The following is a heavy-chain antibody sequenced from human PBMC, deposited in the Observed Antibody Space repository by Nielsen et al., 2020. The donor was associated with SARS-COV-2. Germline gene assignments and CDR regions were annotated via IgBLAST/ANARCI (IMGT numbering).Heavy chain of an antibody. CDR1: GFTFDDYA. CDR3: AHYYDSSGLDY. V-gene: IGHV3-9*01. CDR2: ISWNSGSI. D-gene: IGHD3-22*01. Sequence: SLKISCAASGFTFDDYAMHWVRQAPGKGLEWVSGISWNSGSIGYADSVKGRFTISRDNSKNTLYLQKNSLRAEDTAVYYCAHYYDSSGLDYWGQGTLVTVSS. J-gene: IGHJ4*02.